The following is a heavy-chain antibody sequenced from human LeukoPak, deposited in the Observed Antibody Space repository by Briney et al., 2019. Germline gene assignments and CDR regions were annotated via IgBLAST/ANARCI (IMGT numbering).Heavy chain of an antibody. CDR3: ARGSSSRYYYYMDV. CDR2: ITPTFGTA. D-gene: IGHD6-6*01. V-gene: IGHV1-69*06. CDR1: GGTFSSYA. J-gene: IGHJ6*03. Sequence: SVKVSCKASGGTFSSYAISWVRQAPGQGLEWMGGITPTFGTANYAQKFQGRVTITADKSTSTAYMELSSLRSEDTAVYYCARGSSSRYYYYMDVWGKGTTVTVSS.